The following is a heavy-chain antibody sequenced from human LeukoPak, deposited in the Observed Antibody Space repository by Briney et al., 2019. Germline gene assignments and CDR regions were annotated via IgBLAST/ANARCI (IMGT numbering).Heavy chain of an antibody. J-gene: IGHJ4*02. Sequence: SETLSLTCAVYGGSFSGYYWSWIRQPPGKGLEWIGEINHSGSTNYNPSLKSRVTISVDTSKNQFSLKLSSVTAADTAVYYCARGSITMVRGVKSPHFDYWGQGTLSPSPQ. CDR1: GGSFSGYY. CDR2: INHSGST. D-gene: IGHD3-10*01. V-gene: IGHV4-34*01. CDR3: ARGSITMVRGVKSPHFDY.